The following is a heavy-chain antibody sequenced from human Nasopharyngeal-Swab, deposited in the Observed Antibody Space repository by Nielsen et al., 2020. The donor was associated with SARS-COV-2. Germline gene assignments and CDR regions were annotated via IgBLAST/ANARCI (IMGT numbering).Heavy chain of an antibody. V-gene: IGHV3-13*01. J-gene: IGHJ4*02. D-gene: IGHD5-12*01. Sequence: GESLKISCAASGFSLNNYDLHWVRQATGKGLEWVSAIGVAGDTYYPHSVKGRFTISRDNAKNSLYLQMNSLRAEDTAVYYCAVDGYWGQGTLVTVSS. CDR2: IGVAGDT. CDR3: AVDGY. CDR1: GFSLNNYD.